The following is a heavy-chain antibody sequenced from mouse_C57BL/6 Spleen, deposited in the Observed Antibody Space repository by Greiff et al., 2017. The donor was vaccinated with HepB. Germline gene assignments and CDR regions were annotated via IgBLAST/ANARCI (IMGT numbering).Heavy chain of an antibody. CDR2: ISSGSSTI. D-gene: IGHD1-3*01. Sequence: EVQRVESGGGLVKPGGSLKLSCAASGFTFSDYGMHWVRQAPEKGLEWVAYISSGSSTIYYADTVKGRFTISRDNAKNTLFLQMTRLSSEDTAMYYCASKGPDTLYWYFDVWGTGTTVTVSS. J-gene: IGHJ1*03. CDR3: ASKGPDTLYWYFDV. V-gene: IGHV5-17*01. CDR1: GFTFSDYG.